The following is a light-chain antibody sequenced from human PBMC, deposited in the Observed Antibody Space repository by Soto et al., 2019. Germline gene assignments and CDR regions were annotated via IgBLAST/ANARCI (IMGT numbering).Light chain of an antibody. CDR1: ERVGSNH. V-gene: IGKV3-20*01. CDR2: DET. CDR3: QYYGRTGT. J-gene: IGKJ1*01. Sequence: EIVLTQSPGTLSLSPGESASLSCRASERVGSNHLAWYQQRPGRDPRLLIYDETSRPTGVPDRFTGSGSGTDFTLTITSLEPEDFAVYYCQYYGRTGTFGQGTKVDI.